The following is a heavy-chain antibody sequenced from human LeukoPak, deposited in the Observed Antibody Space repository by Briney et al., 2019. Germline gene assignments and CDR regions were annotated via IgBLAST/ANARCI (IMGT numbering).Heavy chain of an antibody. V-gene: IGHV3-15*01. CDR1: GFTFSNAW. CDR3: TTLKRELLRSGAYYYYYMDV. Sequence: GGSLRLSCAASGFTFSNAWMSWVRQAPGKGLEWVGCIKIKTDGGTTDYASPVKGRFTISRDDSKNTLYLQMNSLKTEDTAVYYCTTLKRELLRSGAYYYYYMDVWGKGTTVTVSS. D-gene: IGHD1-26*01. J-gene: IGHJ6*03. CDR2: IKIKTDGGTT.